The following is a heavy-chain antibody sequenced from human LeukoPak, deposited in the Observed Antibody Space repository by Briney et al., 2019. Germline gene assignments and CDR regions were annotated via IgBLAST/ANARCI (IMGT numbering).Heavy chain of an antibody. D-gene: IGHD3-22*01. Sequence: GGSLRLSCAASGFTFSSYAMHWVRQAPGKGLEWVAVISYDGNIRYYADSVKGRFTISRDNSKSTVYLQMNSLRAEDTAVYYCAMEFYDSSGYYPDGWGQGTLVTVSS. J-gene: IGHJ4*02. CDR3: AMEFYDSSGYYPDG. CDR1: GFTFSSYA. V-gene: IGHV3-30*04. CDR2: ISYDGNIR.